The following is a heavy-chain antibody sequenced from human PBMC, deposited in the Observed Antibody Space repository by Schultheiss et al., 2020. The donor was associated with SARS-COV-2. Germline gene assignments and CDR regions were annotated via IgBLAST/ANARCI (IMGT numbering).Heavy chain of an antibody. CDR2: IYYSGST. V-gene: IGHV4-61*01. J-gene: IGHJ3*02. Sequence: TLSLTCTVSGGSVSSGSYYWSWIRQPPGKGLEWIGYIYYSGSTNYNPSLKSRVTISVDTSKNQFSLKLSSVTAADTAVYYCARDRSYGDYSLAFDIWGQGTMVTVSS. D-gene: IGHD4-17*01. CDR1: GGSVSSGSYY. CDR3: ARDRSYGDYSLAFDI.